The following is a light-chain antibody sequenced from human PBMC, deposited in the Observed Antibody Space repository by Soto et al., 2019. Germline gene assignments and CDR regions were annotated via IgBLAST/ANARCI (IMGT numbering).Light chain of an antibody. J-gene: IGKJ4*01. CDR2: DAS. Sequence: DIQMTQSPSTLSASVGDRVTITCRASQSIRSWLAWYRQKPGKAPNLVIYDASNLESGVPSRFSGSGSGTDFTLTISSLQPDDFATYYCQQYNSFPLTLGGGTKVDI. CDR3: QQYNSFPLT. CDR1: QSIRSW. V-gene: IGKV1-5*01.